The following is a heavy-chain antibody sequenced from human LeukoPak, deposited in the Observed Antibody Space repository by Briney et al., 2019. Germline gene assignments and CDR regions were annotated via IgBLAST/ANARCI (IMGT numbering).Heavy chain of an antibody. CDR2: ISDSGGST. CDR3: AKKPSSCYYYNDY. V-gene: IGHV3-23*01. D-gene: IGHD3-22*01. J-gene: IGHJ4*02. Sequence: GGSLRLSCAASGFTFSSYAMSWVRQAPGKGLEWVSTISDSGGSTYYADSVKGRFTISRDNSKNTLYLQMNSLRAEDTAVYCCAKKPSSCYYYNDYWGQGTLVTVSS. CDR1: GFTFSSYA.